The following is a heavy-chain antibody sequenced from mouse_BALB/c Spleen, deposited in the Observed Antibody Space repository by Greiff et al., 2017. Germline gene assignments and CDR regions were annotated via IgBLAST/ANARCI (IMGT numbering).Heavy chain of an antibody. Sequence: VQLQQSGPGLVKPSQSLSLTCTVTGYSITSDYAWNWIRQFPGNKLEWMGYISYSGSTSYNPSLKSRISITRDTSKNQFFLQLNSVTTEDTATYYCARDYGRFDYWGQGTTLTVSS. CDR3: ARDYGRFDY. J-gene: IGHJ2*01. CDR1: GYSITSDYA. D-gene: IGHD1-1*02. V-gene: IGHV3-2*02. CDR2: ISYSGST.